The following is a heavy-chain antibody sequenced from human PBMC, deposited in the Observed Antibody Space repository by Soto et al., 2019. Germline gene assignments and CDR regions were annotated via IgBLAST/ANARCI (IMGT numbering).Heavy chain of an antibody. CDR3: ARTGGGGGSSWLRWFDP. CDR1: GGTFSSYT. D-gene: IGHD6-13*01. V-gene: IGHV1-69*02. J-gene: IGHJ5*02. Sequence: QVQLVQSGAEVKKPGSSVKVSCKASGGTFSSYTISWVRQAPGQGLEWMGRIIPILGIANYAQKFQGRVTITANKSTSTAYMELSSLRSEDTAVYYCARTGGGGGSSWLRWFDPWGQGTLVTVSS. CDR2: IIPILGIA.